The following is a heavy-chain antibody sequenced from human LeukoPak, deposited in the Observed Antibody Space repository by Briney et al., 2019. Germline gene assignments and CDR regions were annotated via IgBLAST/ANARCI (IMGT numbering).Heavy chain of an antibody. Sequence: GGSLRLSCAASGFSFISYGMHWVRQAPGKGLEWVGVISDDGRRKDYADSVKGRFTISRDNSKDTLYLQMNSLRAEDTAVYYCARAKPHYYDSSGYPLDYWGQGTLVTVSS. D-gene: IGHD3-22*01. CDR1: GFSFISYG. J-gene: IGHJ4*02. CDR3: ARAKPHYYDSSGYPLDY. V-gene: IGHV3-30*03. CDR2: ISDDGRRK.